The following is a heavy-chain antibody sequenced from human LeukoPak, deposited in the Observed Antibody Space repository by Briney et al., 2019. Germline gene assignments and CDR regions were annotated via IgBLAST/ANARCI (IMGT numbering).Heavy chain of an antibody. D-gene: IGHD1-26*01. CDR2: IKPDGSLI. J-gene: IGHJ4*02. Sequence: GGSLRLSCAASGFTFSSYAMSWVRQGPGKGLEWVANIKPDGSLIYYVDSVKGRFTISRDNAKNSLYLQMNSLRAEDTAVYYCAKWELYSGFYYIDYWGQGTLATVSS. CDR1: GFTFSSYA. V-gene: IGHV3-7*01. CDR3: AKWELYSGFYYIDY.